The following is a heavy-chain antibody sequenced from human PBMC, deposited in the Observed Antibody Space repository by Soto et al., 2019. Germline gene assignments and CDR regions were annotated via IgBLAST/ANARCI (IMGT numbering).Heavy chain of an antibody. CDR1: GYTFFSYD. V-gene: IGHV1-8*01. CDR3: ARGDGYIFDY. D-gene: IGHD5-12*01. J-gene: IGHJ4*02. CDR2: MNPNTGDT. Sequence: QVQLVQSGAEVKKPGASVKVSCRASGYTFFSYDINWVRQATGQGFEWMGWMNPNTGDTGYAQKFQGRVTMTRNTSINTANLELSSLRSDDTAVYFCARGDGYIFDYWGQGTLVTVSS.